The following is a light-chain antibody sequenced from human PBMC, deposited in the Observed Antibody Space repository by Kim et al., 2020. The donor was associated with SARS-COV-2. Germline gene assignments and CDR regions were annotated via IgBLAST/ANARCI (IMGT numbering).Light chain of an antibody. J-gene: IGLJ3*02. CDR1: SSDVGGYNY. CDR3: SSYTSSSTRV. V-gene: IGLV2-14*03. Sequence: QSALTQPASVSGSPGQSITLSCTGTSSDVGGYNYVSWYQQHPGKAPKLMIYDVSNRPSGVSNRFSGSKSGNTASLTISGLQAEDEADYYCSSYTSSSTRVLGGGTQRTVL. CDR2: DVS.